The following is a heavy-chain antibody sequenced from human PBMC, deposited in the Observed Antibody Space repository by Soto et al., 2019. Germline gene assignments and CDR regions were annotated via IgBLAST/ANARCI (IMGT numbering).Heavy chain of an antibody. V-gene: IGHV1-46*01. D-gene: IGHD3-3*01. J-gene: IGHJ4*02. Sequence: ASVQVSCKTSGYTFTTYYIHWVRQAPGQGLEWLGTINPRGGSTTYAQKFQGRVTMTRDTSTSSAYMELRSLRSEDTAVYYCARVHQAVSLRFLAWLSDVDDWGQGTLVTVSS. CDR1: GYTFTTYY. CDR3: ARVHQAVSLRFLAWLSDVDD. CDR2: INPRGGST.